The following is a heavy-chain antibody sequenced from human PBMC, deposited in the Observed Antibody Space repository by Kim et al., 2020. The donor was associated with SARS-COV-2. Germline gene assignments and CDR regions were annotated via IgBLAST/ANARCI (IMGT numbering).Heavy chain of an antibody. CDR1: GYTFTSYY. J-gene: IGHJ6*02. V-gene: IGHV1-46*01. D-gene: IGHD6-13*01. CDR2: INPSGGST. CDR3: ARGGGGGIAAAGPLYYYYGMDV. Sequence: ASVKVSCKASGYTFTSYYMHWVRQAPGQGLEWMGIINPSGGSTSYAQKFQGRVTMTRDTSTSTVYMELSSLRSEDTAVYYCARGGGGGIAAAGPLYYYYGMDVWGQGTTVTVSS.